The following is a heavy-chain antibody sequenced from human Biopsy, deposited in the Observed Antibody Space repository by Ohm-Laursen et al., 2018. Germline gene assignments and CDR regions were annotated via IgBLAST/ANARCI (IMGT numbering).Heavy chain of an antibody. CDR1: GFTFSDHN. J-gene: IGHJ3*01. CDR2: IWSSATFK. CDR3: VKDGGRTAPYSFDV. V-gene: IGHV3-33*06. Sequence: RSLRLSCAASGFTFSDHNMHWVRQAPGKGLEWVAFIWSSATFKAYADSVRRRVTVSRVNSKTTVYLQMNSLSADDTGIYCGVKDGGRTAPYSFDVWGQGTMVTVSS. D-gene: IGHD3-16*01.